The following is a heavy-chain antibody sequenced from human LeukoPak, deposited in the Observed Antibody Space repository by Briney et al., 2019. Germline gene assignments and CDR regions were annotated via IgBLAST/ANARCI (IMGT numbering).Heavy chain of an antibody. D-gene: IGHD6-13*01. J-gene: IGHJ4*02. CDR3: AKGGPYSSSWGGKFDH. V-gene: IGHV3-23*01. CDR1: GFTISSYA. Sequence: GGSLRLSCAASGFTISSYAMNWVRQAPGKGLEWVSSISGSGDRTYYADSVNGRFTISRDNSKNTLYLQMSSLRAEDTAIYYCAKGGPYSSSWGGKFDHWGQGTLVTVSS. CDR2: ISGSGDRT.